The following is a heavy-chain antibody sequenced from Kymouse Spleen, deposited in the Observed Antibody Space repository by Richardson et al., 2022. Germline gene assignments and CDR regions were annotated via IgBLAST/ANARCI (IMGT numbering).Heavy chain of an antibody. CDR3: AKDLGEQWLSYRGFDY. D-gene: IGHD6-19*01. CDR1: GFTFSSYG. Sequence: QVQLVESGGGVVQPGRSLRLSCAASGFTFSSYGMHWVRQAPGKGLEWVAVISYDGSNKYYADSVKGRFTISRDNSKNTLYLQMNSLRAEDTAVYYCAKDLGEQWLSYRGFDYWGQGTLVTVSS. CDR2: ISYDGSNK. V-gene: IGHV3-30*18. J-gene: IGHJ4*02.